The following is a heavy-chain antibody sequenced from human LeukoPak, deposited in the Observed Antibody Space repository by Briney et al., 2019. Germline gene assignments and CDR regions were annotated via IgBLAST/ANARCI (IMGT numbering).Heavy chain of an antibody. Sequence: PGGSLRLSCAASGFTFNTYNMNWVRQAPGKGLEWVSYISSSGSTIYYADSVKGRFTISRDNAKNSLYLQMNSLRAEDTAVYYCARAVRVDPFDYWGQGTLVTVSS. V-gene: IGHV3-48*04. CDR3: ARAVRVDPFDY. J-gene: IGHJ4*02. CDR1: GFTFNTYN. CDR2: ISSSGSTI. D-gene: IGHD3-10*01.